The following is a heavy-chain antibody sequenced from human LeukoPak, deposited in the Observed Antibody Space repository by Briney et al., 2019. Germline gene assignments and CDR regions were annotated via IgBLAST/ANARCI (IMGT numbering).Heavy chain of an antibody. Sequence: SETLSLTWTVSSGSISSYYWSWIRHPAGKGLEWIGRIYTSGSTNYNPSLKSRVTMSVDTSKNQFSLKLSSVTAADTAVYYCARIIAAAGDRWYFDYWRQGTLVTVSS. CDR2: IYTSGST. V-gene: IGHV4-4*07. J-gene: IGHJ4*02. CDR3: ARIIAAAGDRWYFDY. D-gene: IGHD6-13*01. CDR1: SGSISSYY.